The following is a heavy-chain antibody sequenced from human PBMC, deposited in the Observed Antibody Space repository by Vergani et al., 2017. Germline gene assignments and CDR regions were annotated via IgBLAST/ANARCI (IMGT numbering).Heavy chain of an antibody. CDR2: IYYSENK. CDR1: GGSITYGAFY. CDR3: ARCFRDEGMIYGGTVENWFDP. V-gene: IGHV4-39*01. J-gene: IGHJ5*02. D-gene: IGHD3-22*01. Sequence: QVRLQESGPGLVKSSETLSLTCSVSGGSITYGAFYWGWIRQSPGKGLEWIGSIYYSENKFYNPSLESRVTLSIDTTKNQFSLKLKSVTAADTAVYYCARCFRDEGMIYGGTVENWFDPWGQGTLVTVSS.